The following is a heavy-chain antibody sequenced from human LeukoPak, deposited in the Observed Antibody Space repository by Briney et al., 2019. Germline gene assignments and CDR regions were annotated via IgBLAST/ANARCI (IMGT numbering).Heavy chain of an antibody. Sequence: SVKVSCKASGGTFSSYAISWVRQAPGQGLEWMGRIIPIFGTANYAQKFQGRVTITTDESTSTAYMELSSLRSEDTAVSYCASGDYYDSSDFDYWGQGTLVTVSS. J-gene: IGHJ4*02. CDR3: ASGDYYDSSDFDY. V-gene: IGHV1-69*05. CDR1: GGTFSSYA. CDR2: IIPIFGTA. D-gene: IGHD3-22*01.